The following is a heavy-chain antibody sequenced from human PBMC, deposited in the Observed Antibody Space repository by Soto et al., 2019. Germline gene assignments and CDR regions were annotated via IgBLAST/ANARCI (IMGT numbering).Heavy chain of an antibody. D-gene: IGHD5-12*01. Sequence: QITLKESGPTLVKPTQSLTLTCTFSGFSLSTSGVGVGWIRQPPGKALEWLALIYWDDDKRYSPSLKSRLTITKDTSKNQVVLTMTNMDPVDTATYYCAHVYGGYDNFDYWGQGTLVTVSS. CDR3: AHVYGGYDNFDY. CDR1: GFSLSTSGVG. CDR2: IYWDDDK. V-gene: IGHV2-5*02. J-gene: IGHJ4*02.